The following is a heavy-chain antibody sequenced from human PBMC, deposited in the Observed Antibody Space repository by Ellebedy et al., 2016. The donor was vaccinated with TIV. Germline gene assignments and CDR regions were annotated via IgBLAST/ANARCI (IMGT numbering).Heavy chain of an antibody. D-gene: IGHD2-8*01. CDR2: IYHAGST. CDR1: GGSIRSYY. V-gene: IGHV4-59*01. J-gene: IGHJ2*01. Sequence: MPSETLSLTCTVSGGSIRSYYWSWIRQSPGKGLEYIGNIYHAGSTNYNPSLKSRATISLDTSKSQFSLKLTSVTAADTAMYYCAREMVYAPSNHWYFDLWGRGTLVTVSS. CDR3: AREMVYAPSNHWYFDL.